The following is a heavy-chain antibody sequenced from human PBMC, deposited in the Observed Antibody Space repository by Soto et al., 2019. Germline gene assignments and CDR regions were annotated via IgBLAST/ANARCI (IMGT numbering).Heavy chain of an antibody. CDR1: GYSFTSYW. CDR3: ARQTRPYQLPSYYYYGVDV. CDR2: IDPSDSYT. Sequence: GESLKISCKGSGYSFTSYWISWVRQMPGKGLEWMGRIDPSDSYTNYSPSFQGHVTISADKSISTAYLQWSSLKASDTAMYYCARQTRPYQLPSYYYYGVDVWGQGTTVTVSS. V-gene: IGHV5-10-1*01. J-gene: IGHJ6*02. D-gene: IGHD2-2*01.